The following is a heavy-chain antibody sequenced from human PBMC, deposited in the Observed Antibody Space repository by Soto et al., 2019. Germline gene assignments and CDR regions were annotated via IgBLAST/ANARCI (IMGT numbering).Heavy chain of an antibody. CDR2: ISYDGSNK. J-gene: IGHJ5*02. Sequence: GGSLRLSCAASGFTFSSYAMHWVRQAPGKGLEWVAVISYDGSNKYYADSVKGRFTISRDNSKNTLYLQMNSLRAEDTAVYYFAIYYCSGSPGNRFDPRGQGSLDPGSS. CDR3: AIYYCSGSPGNRFDP. CDR1: GFTFSSYA. V-gene: IGHV3-30-3*01. D-gene: IGHD6-19*01.